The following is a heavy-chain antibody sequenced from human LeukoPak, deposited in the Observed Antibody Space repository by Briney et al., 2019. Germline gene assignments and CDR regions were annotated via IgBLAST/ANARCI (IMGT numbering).Heavy chain of an antibody. D-gene: IGHD1-7*01. V-gene: IGHV4-59*02. CDR3: ARDNWNYGSSMDV. J-gene: IGHJ6*02. CDR1: GGSVTSYY. CDR2: IHYSGST. Sequence: SETLSLTCTVSGGSVTSYYWSWIRQPPGKGLEWIGYIHYSGSTNYNPSLKSRVTISVDTSTNQFSLKLSSVTAADTAAYYCARDNWNYGSSMDVWGQGTTVTVSS.